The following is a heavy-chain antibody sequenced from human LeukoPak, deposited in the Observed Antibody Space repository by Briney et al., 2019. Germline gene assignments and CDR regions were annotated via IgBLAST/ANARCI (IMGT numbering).Heavy chain of an antibody. J-gene: IGHJ4*02. CDR3: ARGSLFGDYGDY. V-gene: IGHV1-69*01. Sequence: ASVKVSCKASGGTFSSYAISWVRQAPGQGLEWMGGIIPIFGTANYAQKFQGRVTITADESTSTAYMELSSLRSEDTAVYYCARGSLFGDYGDYWGQGTLVTVSS. D-gene: IGHD4-17*01. CDR1: GGTFSSYA. CDR2: IIPIFGTA.